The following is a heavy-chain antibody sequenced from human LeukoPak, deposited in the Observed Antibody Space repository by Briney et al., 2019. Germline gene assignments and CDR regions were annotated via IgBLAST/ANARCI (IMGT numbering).Heavy chain of an antibody. CDR3: ARHGHHGDHDY. Sequence: PSETLSLTCTLSGGSISSSSYYWGWIRQPPGKGLEWIGSIYYSGSTYYNPSLKSRVTISVDTSKNQFSLKLTSVTAADTAVYYCARHGHHGDHDYWGQGTLVTVCS. CDR1: GGSISSSSYY. CDR2: IYYSGST. J-gene: IGHJ4*02. V-gene: IGHV4-39*01. D-gene: IGHD2-21*02.